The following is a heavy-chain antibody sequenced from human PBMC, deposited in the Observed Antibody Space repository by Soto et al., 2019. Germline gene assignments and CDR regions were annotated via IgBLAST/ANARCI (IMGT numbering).Heavy chain of an antibody. D-gene: IGHD3-22*01. Sequence: GGALRLSCAASGFTFSCYCMHLVRQAPGKGLGWGGFIWYDGSNNYYADSVKGRFTISRDNSKNTLYLQMNSLRAEDTAVYYCARVSGDDYYDSSGFEYYYGMDVWGQGTTVTVSS. CDR1: GFTFSCYC. CDR3: ARVSGDDYYDSSGFEYYYGMDV. CDR2: IWYDGSNN. J-gene: IGHJ6*02. V-gene: IGHV3-33*01.